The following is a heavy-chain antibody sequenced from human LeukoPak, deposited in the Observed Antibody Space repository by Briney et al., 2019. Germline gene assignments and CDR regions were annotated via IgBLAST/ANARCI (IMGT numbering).Heavy chain of an antibody. J-gene: IGHJ4*02. D-gene: IGHD3-22*01. V-gene: IGHV1-8*01. CDR2: MNPNSGNT. CDR1: GYTFTSYD. CDR3: ARVGYDSSGYYLHDY. Sequence: AASVKVSCKASGYTFTSYDINWVRQATGQGLEWMGWMNPNSGNTGSAQKFQGRVSMTRNTPISTAYMELSSLRSEDTAVYYCARVGYDSSGYYLHDYWGQGTLVTVSS.